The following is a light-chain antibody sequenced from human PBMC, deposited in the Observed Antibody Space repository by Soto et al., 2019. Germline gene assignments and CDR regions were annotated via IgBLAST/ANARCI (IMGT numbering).Light chain of an antibody. CDR2: EGS. CDR1: SIDVGSYNL. V-gene: IGLV2-23*03. Sequence: QSVLTQPASVSGSPGQSITISCLETSIDVGSYNLVSWYQQHPGKAPKLMIYEGSKRPSGVSNRFSGSKSGNTASLTISGLQAEDEADYYCCSYAGSSTFDEVFGTGTKLTVL. CDR3: CSYAGSSTFDEV. J-gene: IGLJ1*01.